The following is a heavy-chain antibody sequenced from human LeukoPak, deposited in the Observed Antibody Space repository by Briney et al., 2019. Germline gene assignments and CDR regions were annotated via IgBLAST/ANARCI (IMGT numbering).Heavy chain of an antibody. D-gene: IGHD3-22*01. CDR1: GFTFSSYA. V-gene: IGHV3-23*01. CDR3: GKYLGSGYEAQDY. J-gene: IGHJ4*02. Sequence: GGSLRLSCAASGFTFSSYALSWVRQVPGKGLEWVSAISTGGGSTYYADSVKGRFTISRDNSKNTLYLHMNSLRAEDTALYYCGKYLGSGYEAQDYWGQGALVTVSS. CDR2: ISTGGGST.